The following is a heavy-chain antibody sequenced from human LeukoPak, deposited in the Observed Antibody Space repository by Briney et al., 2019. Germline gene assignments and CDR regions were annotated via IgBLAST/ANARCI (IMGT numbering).Heavy chain of an antibody. D-gene: IGHD2-15*01. J-gene: IGHJ4*02. Sequence: GSLRLSCAASGFAFSDFWMSWIRQAPGKGLEWVANIRHDGNAKNYVPSVRGRFTISRDNAKNSLYLQMNSLTVEDTAVYYCATSHDSAGNDWGQGTLVTVSS. V-gene: IGHV3-7*01. CDR3: ATSHDSAGND. CDR2: IRHDGNAK. CDR1: GFAFSDFW.